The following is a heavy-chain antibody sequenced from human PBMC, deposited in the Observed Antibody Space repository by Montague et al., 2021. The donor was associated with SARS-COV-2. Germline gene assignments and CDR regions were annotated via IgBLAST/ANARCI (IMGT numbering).Heavy chain of an antibody. V-gene: IGHV4-34*01. CDR2: INHSGST. J-gene: IGHJ5*02. Sequence: SETLSLTCAVYGGSFSGYYWSWIRQPPGKGLEWIGEINHSGSTNYNPSLKSRVTISVDTSKNQFSLKLSSVTAADTAVYYCARLRRPDGYSYWFGPWGQGTLVTVSS. CDR3: ARLRRPDGYSYWFGP. D-gene: IGHD5-24*01. CDR1: GGSFSGYY.